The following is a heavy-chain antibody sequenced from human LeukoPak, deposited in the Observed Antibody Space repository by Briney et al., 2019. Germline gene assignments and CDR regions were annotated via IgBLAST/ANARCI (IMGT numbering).Heavy chain of an antibody. Sequence: PGGSLTLSCVASGFTFSDYWMSWVRQAPGNRLESLADIKQDGSEKDYVDALKGRFTISRDNAKNSLYLQMNSLRAEDTAVYYCARWLELMRNFDWWGQGTLVTVSS. CDR1: GFTFSDYW. CDR2: IKQDGSEK. CDR3: ARWLELMRNFDW. D-gene: IGHD5-24*01. V-gene: IGHV3-7*04. J-gene: IGHJ4*02.